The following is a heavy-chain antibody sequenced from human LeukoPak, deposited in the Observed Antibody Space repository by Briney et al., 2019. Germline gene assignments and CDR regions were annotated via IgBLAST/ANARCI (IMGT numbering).Heavy chain of an antibody. J-gene: IGHJ4*02. D-gene: IGHD4-17*01. CDR3: ARLALREEFDY. CDR1: GGSISSYY. Sequence: SETLSLTCTVSGGSISSYYWSWIRQPPGKGLEWIGYIYTSGSTNYNPSLKSRVTISVDTSKNQFSLKLSSVTAADTAVYYCARLALREEFDYWAREPWSPSPQ. CDR2: IYTSGST. V-gene: IGHV4-4*09.